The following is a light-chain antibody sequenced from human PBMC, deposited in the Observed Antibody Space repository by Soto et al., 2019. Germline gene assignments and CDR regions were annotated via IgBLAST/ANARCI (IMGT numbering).Light chain of an antibody. CDR1: SPYIGSNT. CDR2: SIN. CDR3: AACDESLNGLCV. J-gene: IGLJ1*01. Sequence: QSALTQPPSASGAPGPRITISCSGISPYIGSNTVNRYQQLRGPAPNLLIHSINQRPSGAPDRSSGTNSGTSASLATTGLQSEAGAYYYCAACDESLNGLCVCGAGTKVPVL. V-gene: IGLV1-44*01.